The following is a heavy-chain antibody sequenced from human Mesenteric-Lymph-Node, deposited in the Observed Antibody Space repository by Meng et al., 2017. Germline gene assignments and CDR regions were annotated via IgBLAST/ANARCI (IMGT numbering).Heavy chain of an antibody. CDR2: IHSSGST. V-gene: IGHV4-31*03. CDR3: ARSRLARFDY. CDR1: GGSISSGGYY. D-gene: IGHD3-9*01. Sequence: QVQLQESGPGLVKPSQTLSLTCTVSGGSISSGGYYWSWIRQHPGKGLEWIGYIHSSGSTYYNPSLKSRVTISVDKSKNQFSLKLSSVTAADTAVYYCARSRLARFDYWGQGTLVTVSS. J-gene: IGHJ4*02.